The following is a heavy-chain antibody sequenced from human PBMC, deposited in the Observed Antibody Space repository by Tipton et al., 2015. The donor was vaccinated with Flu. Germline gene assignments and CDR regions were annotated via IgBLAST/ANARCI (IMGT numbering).Heavy chain of an antibody. V-gene: IGHV4-4*07. J-gene: IGHJ4*02. CDR2: IYTSGGT. CDR3: ARGSGSGTFMIFDF. Sequence: LRLSCTVSGGSLSSYYWSWIRQPAGKGLEWIGRIYTSGGTKFNPSLRGRLTMSVDASEKEFSLKLSSVTAADTAVYYCARGSGSGTFMIFDFWGQGTLVTVSS. CDR1: GGSLSSYY. D-gene: IGHD3-10*01.